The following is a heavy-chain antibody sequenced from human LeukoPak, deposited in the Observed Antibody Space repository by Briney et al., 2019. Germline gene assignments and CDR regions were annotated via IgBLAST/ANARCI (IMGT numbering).Heavy chain of an antibody. Sequence: GGSLRLSCAASGFTFSNTWMTWVRQAPGKGLEWVGRIKSKTAGGTIDYAAPVKGRFTISRDDSKNTLYLQMNSLKTEDTAVYYCTTGESMVGSTIHIRWADWGQGTLVTVSS. CDR1: GFTFSNTW. CDR3: TTGESMVGSTIHIRWAD. V-gene: IGHV3-15*01. J-gene: IGHJ4*02. CDR2: IKSKTAGGTI. D-gene: IGHD1-26*01.